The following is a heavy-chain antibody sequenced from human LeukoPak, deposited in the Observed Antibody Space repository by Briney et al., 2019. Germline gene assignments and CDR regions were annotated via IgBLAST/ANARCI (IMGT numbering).Heavy chain of an antibody. CDR3: ARLIVVPAAPTDY. CDR1: GFTFSSYA. CDR2: ISYDGSNK. Sequence: PGRSVRLSCAASGFTFSSYAMHWVRQAPGKGLEWVAVISYDGSNKYYADSVKGRFTISRDNSKNTLYLQMNSLRAEDTAVYYCARLIVVPAAPTDYWGQGTLVTVSS. V-gene: IGHV3-30*04. D-gene: IGHD2-2*01. J-gene: IGHJ4*02.